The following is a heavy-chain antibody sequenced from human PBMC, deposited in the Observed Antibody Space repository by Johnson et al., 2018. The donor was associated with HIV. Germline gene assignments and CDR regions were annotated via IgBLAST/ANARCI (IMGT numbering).Heavy chain of an antibody. V-gene: IGHV3-30-3*01. CDR1: GFTFSSYA. J-gene: IGHJ3*02. CDR3: ARDAEEYCGGDCYLWGLGAFDI. D-gene: IGHD2-21*02. CDR2: ISYDGSNK. Sequence: QVQLVESWGGVVQPGRSLRLSCSASGFTFSSYAMPWVRQAPGKGLEWVAVISYDGSNKYYADSVKGRFTISRDNSKNTLYLQMNSLRDEDTAVYYCARDAEEYCGGDCYLWGLGAFDIWGQGTMVTVSS.